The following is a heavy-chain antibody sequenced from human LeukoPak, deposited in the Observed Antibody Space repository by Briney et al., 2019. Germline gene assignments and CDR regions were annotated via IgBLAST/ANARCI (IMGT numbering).Heavy chain of an antibody. V-gene: IGHV3-30*04. CDR1: GFTFSSYA. J-gene: IGHJ1*01. D-gene: IGHD2-21*01. CDR3: ARDYIVVVNAIGNFQH. CDR2: ISYDGSNK. Sequence: PGGSLRLSCAASGFTFSSYAMHWVRQAPGKGLEWVAVISYDGSNKYYADSVKGRFTISRDNSKNTLYLQMNSLRAEDTAVYYCARDYIVVVNAIGNFQHWGQGTLVTVSS.